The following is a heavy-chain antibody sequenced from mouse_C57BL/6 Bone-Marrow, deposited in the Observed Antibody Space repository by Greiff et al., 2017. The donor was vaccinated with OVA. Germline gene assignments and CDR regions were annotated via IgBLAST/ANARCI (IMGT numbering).Heavy chain of an antibody. CDR3: AGDYDGFAY. Sequence: EVQLVESGPGLVKPSQSLSLTCSVTGYSITSGYYWNWIRQFPGNKLEWMGYISYDGSNNYNPSLKNRISITRDTSKNQFFLKLNSVTTEDTATYYCAGDYDGFAYWGQGTLVTVSA. J-gene: IGHJ3*01. CDR2: ISYDGSN. V-gene: IGHV3-6*01. D-gene: IGHD2-12*01. CDR1: GYSITSGYY.